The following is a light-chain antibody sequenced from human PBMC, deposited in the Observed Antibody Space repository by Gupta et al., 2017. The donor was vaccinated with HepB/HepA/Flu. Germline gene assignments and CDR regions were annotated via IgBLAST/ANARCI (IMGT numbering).Light chain of an antibody. CDR3: SSYTSSSTPVV. CDR1: SSDVGGYNY. CDR2: DVS. V-gene: IGLV2-14*01. J-gene: IGLJ2*01. Sequence: SALPQPASVSGSPGPSITISCTGTSSDVGGYNYVSWYQQHPGKAPKLMIYDVSNRPSGVSNRFSGSKSGNTASLTISGLQAEDEADYYCSSYTSSSTPVVFGGGTKLTVL.